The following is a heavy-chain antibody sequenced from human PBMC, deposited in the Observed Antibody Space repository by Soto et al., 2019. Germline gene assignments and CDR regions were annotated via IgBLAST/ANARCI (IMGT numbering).Heavy chain of an antibody. V-gene: IGHV1-69*13. CDR1: GGTFSSYA. CDR3: ARDRGPSSGYYPYWFDP. J-gene: IGHJ5*02. D-gene: IGHD3-22*01. Sequence: GASVKVSCKASGGTFSSYAISWVRQAPGQGLEWMGEIIPIFGTANYAQKFQGRVTITADESTSTAYMELSSLRSEDTAVYYCARDRGPSSGYYPYWFDPWGPGTLVTVSS. CDR2: IIPIFGTA.